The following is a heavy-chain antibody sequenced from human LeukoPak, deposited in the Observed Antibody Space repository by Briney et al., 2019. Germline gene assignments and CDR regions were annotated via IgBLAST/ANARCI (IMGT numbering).Heavy chain of an antibody. J-gene: IGHJ5*02. D-gene: IGHD1-26*01. CDR1: GYTFTTYG. V-gene: IGHV1-18*01. CDR2: ISAYNGNT. Sequence: GSVKVSCKASGYTFTTYGISWVRQAPGQGLEWMGWISAYNGNTNFAQKLQGRVTMTTDTSTSTAYMQLRSLGSDDTAVYYCARTLSGSYPENWFDPWGQGTLVTVSS. CDR3: ARTLSGSYPENWFDP.